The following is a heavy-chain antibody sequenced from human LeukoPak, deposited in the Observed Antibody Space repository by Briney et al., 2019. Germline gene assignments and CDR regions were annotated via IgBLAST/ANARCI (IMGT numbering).Heavy chain of an antibody. Sequence: PSETLSLTCTVSGGSISSSSYYWGWIRQPPGKGLEWIGSIYYSGSTYYNPSLKSRVTISVDTSKNQFSLKLSSVTAADTAVYYCARVYDYVWGSYRYCFDYWGQGTLVTVSS. CDR2: IYYSGST. D-gene: IGHD3-16*02. CDR3: ARVYDYVWGSYRYCFDY. J-gene: IGHJ4*02. CDR1: GGSISSSSYY. V-gene: IGHV4-39*07.